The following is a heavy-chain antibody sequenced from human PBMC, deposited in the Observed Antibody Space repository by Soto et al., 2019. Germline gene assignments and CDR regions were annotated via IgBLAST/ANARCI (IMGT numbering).Heavy chain of an antibody. Sequence: QVQLQESGPGLVKPSETLSLTCTVSGGSINNYYWSWIRQPPGKGLEWSGFIFYNGRTDYNPSLESRVDLSLDTYKSQVSLTLCSVAAADTAVYYCARALDSSAGPFDFWGQGTLVTVSS. CDR3: ARALDSSAGPFDF. CDR1: GGSINNYY. J-gene: IGHJ4*02. V-gene: IGHV4-59*01. CDR2: IFYNGRT. D-gene: IGHD2-21*01.